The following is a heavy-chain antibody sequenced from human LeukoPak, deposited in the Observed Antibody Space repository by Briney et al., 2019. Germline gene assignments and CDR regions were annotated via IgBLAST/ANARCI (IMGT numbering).Heavy chain of an antibody. CDR3: XRPEAEQPDAFDI. J-gene: IGHJ3*02. Sequence: SETLSLTCTVSGGSISSYYWSWIRQPPGKGLEWIGYIYYSGSTNYNPSLKSRVTISVDTSKNQFSLKLSSVTAADTAVYYCXRPEAEQPDAFDIWGQGTMVTVSS. CDR2: IYYSGST. D-gene: IGHD1/OR15-1a*01. V-gene: IGHV4-59*01. CDR1: GGSISSYY.